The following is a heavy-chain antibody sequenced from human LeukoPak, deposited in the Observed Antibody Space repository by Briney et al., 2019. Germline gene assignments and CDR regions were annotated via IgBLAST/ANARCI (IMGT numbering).Heavy chain of an antibody. J-gene: IGHJ3*02. Sequence: GESLKISCKGSGYSFTTYWIGWVRQMPGKGLEWMGIIYPGDSDTRYSPSFQGQVTISADKSISTAYLQWSSLRASDTAMYYCARRGKQQLVVSAFDIWGQGTMVTVSS. CDR3: ARRGKQQLVVSAFDI. V-gene: IGHV5-51*01. CDR1: GYSFTTYW. CDR2: IYPGDSDT. D-gene: IGHD6-13*01.